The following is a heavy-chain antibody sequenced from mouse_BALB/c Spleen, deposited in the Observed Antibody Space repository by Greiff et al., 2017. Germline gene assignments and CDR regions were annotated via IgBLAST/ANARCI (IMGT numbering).Heavy chain of an antibody. V-gene: IGHV1S81*02. Sequence: QVQLKQPGAELVKPGASVKLSCKASGYTFTSYWMHWVKQRPGQGLEWIGEINPSNGRTNYNEKFKSKATLTVDKSSSTAYMQLSSLKSEDSAVYYCARDGTSFDYWGQGTTLTVSS. CDR3: ARDGTSFDY. J-gene: IGHJ2*01. CDR1: GYTFTSYW. CDR2: INPSNGRT. D-gene: IGHD4-1*01.